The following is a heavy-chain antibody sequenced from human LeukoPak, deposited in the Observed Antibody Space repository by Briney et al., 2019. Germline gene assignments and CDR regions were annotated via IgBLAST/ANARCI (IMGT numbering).Heavy chain of an antibody. V-gene: IGHV4-34*01. J-gene: IGHJ4*02. CDR1: GVSFDDYY. Sequence: SETLSLTCAVSGVSFDDYYWSWVRQTPGKGLEWIGEINHSGYTNDSPSPKSRVTLSIDTSRKQFSLNLRSVTVADTGIYYCTRMTAGHDYWGQGTLVTVSS. CDR2: INHSGYT. D-gene: IGHD2-21*02. CDR3: TRMTAGHDY.